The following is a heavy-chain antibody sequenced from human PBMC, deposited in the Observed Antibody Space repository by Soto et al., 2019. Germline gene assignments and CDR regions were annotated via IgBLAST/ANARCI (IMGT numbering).Heavy chain of an antibody. CDR2: TSGSGGST. D-gene: IGHD3-9*01. V-gene: IGHV3-23*01. J-gene: IGHJ5*02. Sequence: GGSLRLSCAASGFTFSSYAMTWVRQAPGKGLEWVSATSGSGGSTYYADSVKGRFTISRDNSKNTLYLQMNSLRAEDTAVYYCAKFAYYDILTGSRKYNWFDPWGQGTLVTVSS. CDR3: AKFAYYDILTGSRKYNWFDP. CDR1: GFTFSSYA.